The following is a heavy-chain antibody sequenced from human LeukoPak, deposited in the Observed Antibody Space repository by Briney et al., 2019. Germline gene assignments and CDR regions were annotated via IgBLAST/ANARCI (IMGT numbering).Heavy chain of an antibody. J-gene: IGHJ4*02. V-gene: IGHV4-59*01. Sequence: PWETLSLTCSVSGGSITSYYWSWIRQPPGKRLEWIGYMFSSGSTNYNPSLKSRVTISVDTSKNQFSLRLSSVTAADTAVYYCARVGYYGDSWGQGTLVTVSS. CDR2: MFSSGST. CDR1: GGSITSYY. D-gene: IGHD3-22*01. CDR3: ARVGYYGDS.